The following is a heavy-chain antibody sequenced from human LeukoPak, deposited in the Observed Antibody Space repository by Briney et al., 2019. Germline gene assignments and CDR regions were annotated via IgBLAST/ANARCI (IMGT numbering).Heavy chain of an antibody. V-gene: IGHV1-69*04. Sequence: SVKVSCKASGGTFTSYAISWVRQAPGQGLEWMGRIIPSLGIANYALKFQGRVMITADKSTSTAYMELSSLRSEDTAVYYCARVDCSSTSCHVKSVDYWGQGTLVTVSS. CDR3: ARVDCSSTSCHVKSVDY. J-gene: IGHJ4*02. CDR1: GGTFTSYA. D-gene: IGHD2-2*01. CDR2: IIPSLGIA.